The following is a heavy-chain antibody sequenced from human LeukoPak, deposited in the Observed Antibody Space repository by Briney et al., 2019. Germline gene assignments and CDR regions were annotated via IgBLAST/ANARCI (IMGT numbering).Heavy chain of an antibody. CDR1: GGTFSSYT. V-gene: IGHV1-69*02. D-gene: IGHD3-22*01. J-gene: IGHJ5*02. CDR3: ARRYDSSGYAPFDP. Sequence: SVEVSCKASGGTFSSYTISWVRQAPGQGLEWMGRIIPILGIANYAQKFQGRVTITADKSTSTAYMELSSLRSEDTAVYYCARRYDSSGYAPFDPWGQGTLVTVSS. CDR2: IIPILGIA.